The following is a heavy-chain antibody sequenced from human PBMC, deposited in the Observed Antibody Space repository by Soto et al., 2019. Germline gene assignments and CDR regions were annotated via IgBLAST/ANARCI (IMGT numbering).Heavy chain of an antibody. J-gene: IGHJ4*02. Sequence: GGSLRLSCAASGFTFSSYAMHWVRQAPGKGLEWVAVISYDGSNKYYADYVKGRFTISRDNSKNTLYLQMNSLRAEDTAVYYCARDSAITMVRGVITGPFDYWGQGTLVTVSS. CDR3: ARDSAITMVRGVITGPFDY. CDR1: GFTFSSYA. CDR2: ISYDGSNK. V-gene: IGHV3-30-3*01. D-gene: IGHD3-10*01.